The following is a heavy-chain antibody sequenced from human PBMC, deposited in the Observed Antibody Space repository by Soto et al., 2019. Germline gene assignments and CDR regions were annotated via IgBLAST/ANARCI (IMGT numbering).Heavy chain of an antibody. V-gene: IGHV3-23*01. CDR3: AKDEGYDILTGYIDYYYMDV. CDR1: GFTFSSYA. D-gene: IGHD3-9*01. CDR2: ISGSGGST. J-gene: IGHJ6*03. Sequence: GGSLRLSCAASGFTFSSYAMSWVRQAPGKGLEWVSAISGSGGSTYYADSVKGRFTISRDNSKNTLYLQMNSLRAEDTAVYYCAKDEGYDILTGYIDYYYMDVWGKGTTVTVSS.